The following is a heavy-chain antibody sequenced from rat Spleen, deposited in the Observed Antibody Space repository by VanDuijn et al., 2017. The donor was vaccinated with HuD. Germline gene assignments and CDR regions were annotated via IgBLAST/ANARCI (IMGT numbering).Heavy chain of an antibody. Sequence: EVQLQESGPGLVKPSQSLSLTCSVTGYSITSNYWGWIRKFPGKKMEWMGFISYSGSTSHNPSLKSRISITRDTSKNQFFSQLNSVTTEDTATYYCTRGLSMSSTNYYYALFAYWGQGTLVTVSS. J-gene: IGHJ3*01. CDR1: GYSITSNY. V-gene: IGHV3-1*01. CDR3: TRGLSMSSTNYYYALFAY. D-gene: IGHD1-6*01. CDR2: ISYSGST.